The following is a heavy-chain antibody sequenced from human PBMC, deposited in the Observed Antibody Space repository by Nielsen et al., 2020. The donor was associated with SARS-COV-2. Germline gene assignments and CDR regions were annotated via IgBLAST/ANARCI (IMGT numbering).Heavy chain of an antibody. CDR3: ARHAGYCSGGSCPPGMDV. CDR2: IWPGDSHT. V-gene: IGHV5-51*01. CDR1: GYIFTNFW. D-gene: IGHD2-15*01. Sequence: GESLKISCVGSGYIFTNFWIGWVRQMPGKGLEWMGIIWPGDSHTTYSPSFEGQVTISADTSTSTAYLQWSSLKASDTAMYYCARHAGYCSGGSCPPGMDVWGQGTTVTVSS. J-gene: IGHJ6*02.